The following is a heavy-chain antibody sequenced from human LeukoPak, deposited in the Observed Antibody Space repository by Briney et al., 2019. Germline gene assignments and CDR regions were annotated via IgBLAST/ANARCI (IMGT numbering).Heavy chain of an antibody. Sequence: ETLSLTCTVSGGSITSSNSYWGWVRQPPWKGLEWIGSLSYGGSPYHNPSLKSRLTISVDTSKNQFSLKLRSVAAADTAVYYCARHRDGYFTNFDNWGQGTLVTVSS. CDR1: GGSITSSNSY. CDR3: ARHRDGYFTNFDN. V-gene: IGHV4-39*01. D-gene: IGHD3-22*01. CDR2: LSYGGSP. J-gene: IGHJ4*02.